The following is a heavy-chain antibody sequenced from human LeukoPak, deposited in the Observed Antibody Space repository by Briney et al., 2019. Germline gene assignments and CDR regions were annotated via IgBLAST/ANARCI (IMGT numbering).Heavy chain of an antibody. V-gene: IGHV3-30*18. J-gene: IGHJ4*02. D-gene: IGHD1-26*01. CDR3: AKDLRVVGATTLDY. CDR2: ISYDGSNK. Sequence: GRSLRLSCAASGFTFSSYGMHRVRQAPGKGLEWVAVISYDGSNKYYADSVKGRFTISRDNSKNTLYLQMNSLRAEDTAVYYCAKDLRVVGATTLDYWGQGTLVTVSS. CDR1: GFTFSSYG.